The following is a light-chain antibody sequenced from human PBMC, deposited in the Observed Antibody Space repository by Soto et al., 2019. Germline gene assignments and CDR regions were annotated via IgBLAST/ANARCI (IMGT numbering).Light chain of an antibody. CDR3: SSYTSSSTLV. CDR2: DVS. Sequence: QSVLTQPASVSGSPGQSITISCTGTSSDVGDYNYVSWYQQHPGKAPKVMLSDVSHRPSGVSNRFSGSKSGNPASLTISGLQAEDESDYYCSSYTSSSTLVFGTGTQVTVL. V-gene: IGLV2-14*01. CDR1: SSDVGDYNY. J-gene: IGLJ1*01.